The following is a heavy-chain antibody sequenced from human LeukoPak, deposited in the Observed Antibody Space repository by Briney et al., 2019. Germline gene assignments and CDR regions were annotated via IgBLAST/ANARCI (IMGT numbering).Heavy chain of an antibody. D-gene: IGHD1-1*01. Sequence: PGGSLRLSCAASGFTFSSYSMNWVRQAPGKGLEWVSSISSSSNYIYYADSVRGRFTISRDNAKNSLSLQMNSLRAEDTAVYCCARDRLLEDRDYNSYYYMDVWGIGTTVTVSS. CDR2: ISSSSNYI. CDR1: GFTFSSYS. V-gene: IGHV3-21*01. CDR3: ARDRLLEDRDYNSYYYMDV. J-gene: IGHJ6*03.